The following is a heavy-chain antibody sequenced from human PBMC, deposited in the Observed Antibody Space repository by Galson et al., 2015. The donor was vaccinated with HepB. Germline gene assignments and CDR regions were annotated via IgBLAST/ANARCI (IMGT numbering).Heavy chain of an antibody. CDR2: IWYDGSNK. CDR3: ASGGGFPDL. CDR1: GFTFSSYG. J-gene: IGHJ2*01. D-gene: IGHD3-16*01. Sequence: SLRLSCAASGFTFSSYGMHWVRQAPGKGLEWVAVIWYDGSNKYYADSVKGRFTISRDNSKNTLYLQMNSLRAEDTAVYYCASGGGFPDLWGRGTLVTVSS. V-gene: IGHV3-33*08.